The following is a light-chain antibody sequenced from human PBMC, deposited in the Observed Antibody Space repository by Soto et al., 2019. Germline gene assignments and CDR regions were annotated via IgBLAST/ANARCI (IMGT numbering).Light chain of an antibody. J-gene: IGLJ3*02. CDR1: STDVGGYNL. Sequence: QSALTQPPSASGSPGQSVTISCTGTSTDVGGYNLVSWYQQHPGRAPKVIIYEVTQRPSGVPDRFSGSASGTSATLTITGLQTGDEADYFCVTWDTSLRTGVIGGGTKLTVL. CDR2: EVT. CDR3: VTWDTSLRTGV. V-gene: IGLV2-8*01.